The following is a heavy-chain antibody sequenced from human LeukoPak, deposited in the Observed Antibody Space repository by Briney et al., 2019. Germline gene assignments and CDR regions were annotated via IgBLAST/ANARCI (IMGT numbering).Heavy chain of an antibody. CDR1: GFTFSDHY. CDR2: AKKKADSYTI. Sequence: PGGSLRLSCAASGFTFSDHYMEWVRQAPGKGLEWVGRAKKKADSYTIEYAASVRGRFTISRDDSKNSLYLQMNSLKTEDTAVYYCVKDSSFWTFDYWGQGTLVTVSS. J-gene: IGHJ4*02. CDR3: VKDSSFWTFDY. V-gene: IGHV3-72*01. D-gene: IGHD6-6*01.